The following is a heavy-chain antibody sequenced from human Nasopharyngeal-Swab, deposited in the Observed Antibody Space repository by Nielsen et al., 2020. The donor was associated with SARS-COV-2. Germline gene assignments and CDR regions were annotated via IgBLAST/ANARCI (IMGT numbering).Heavy chain of an antibody. V-gene: IGHV3-23*01. CDR1: GFTFSSYA. CDR3: AKDLGLGSWYYAY. J-gene: IGHJ4*02. Sequence: GGSLRLSCATSGFTFSSYAMSWVRQAPGKGLEWVSAISGSGGSTYYADSVKGRFTISRDNSKNTLYLQMNSLRAEDTAVYYCAKDLGLGSWYYAYWGQGTLVTVSS. CDR2: ISGSGGST. D-gene: IGHD6-13*01.